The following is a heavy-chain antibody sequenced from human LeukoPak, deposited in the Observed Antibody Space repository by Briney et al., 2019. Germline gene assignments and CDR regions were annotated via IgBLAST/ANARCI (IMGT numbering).Heavy chain of an antibody. CDR2: IYYSGST. J-gene: IGHJ3*02. D-gene: IGHD2-21*02. Sequence: SETLSLTCTVSGGSISTYYGNWIRQAPGKGLEWLGYIYYSGSTNYNPSLKSRVTISVDTSRNQFSLKLSSVTAADTAVYYCARKYYCGGDCSDAFDIWGQGTMVTVSS. V-gene: IGHV4-59*01. CDR3: ARKYYCGGDCSDAFDI. CDR1: GGSISTYY.